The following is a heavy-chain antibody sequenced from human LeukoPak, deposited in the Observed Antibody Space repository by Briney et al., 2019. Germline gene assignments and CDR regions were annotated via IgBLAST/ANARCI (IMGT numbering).Heavy chain of an antibody. J-gene: IGHJ4*02. D-gene: IGHD3-10*01. Sequence: PGGSLRLSCAASGFTFSSYEMNWVRQAPGKGLEWVSYISSTSGSTIYYADSVKGRFTISRDNSKNTLYLQMNSLRDEDTAVYYCAKSQGSMVRGFGGSYYFDYWGQGTLVSVSS. V-gene: IGHV3-48*03. CDR2: ISSTSGSTI. CDR3: AKSQGSMVRGFGGSYYFDY. CDR1: GFTFSSYE.